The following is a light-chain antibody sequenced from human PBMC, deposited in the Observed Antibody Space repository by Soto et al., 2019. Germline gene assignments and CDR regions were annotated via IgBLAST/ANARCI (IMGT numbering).Light chain of an antibody. J-gene: IGLJ1*01. CDR2: DDS. CDR3: QVWDSPSGHYV. V-gene: IGLV3-21*02. Sequence: SYELTQPPSVSVAPGQTARITCGGNNVGRKSVHWYQQKPGQAPVLVVYDDSDRPSGIPDRFSGSNSGNTATLTISRVEAGDEADFYCQVWDSPSGHYVFGTGTKLTVL. CDR1: NVGRKS.